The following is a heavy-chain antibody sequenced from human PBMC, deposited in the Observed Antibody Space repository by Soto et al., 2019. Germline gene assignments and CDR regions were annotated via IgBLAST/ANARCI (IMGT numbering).Heavy chain of an antibody. D-gene: IGHD3-9*01. Sequence: GGSLRLSCAASGFTFASYAMIWVRQAPGKGLDWVSTISGNGGDTYYADSVKGRFTISRDNFRNTLYLQLNGLRAEDTAKYFCARATNYHGSGCNYWGQGTLVTVSS. V-gene: IGHV3-23*01. CDR1: GFTFASYA. J-gene: IGHJ4*02. CDR3: ARATNYHGSGCNY. CDR2: ISGNGGDT.